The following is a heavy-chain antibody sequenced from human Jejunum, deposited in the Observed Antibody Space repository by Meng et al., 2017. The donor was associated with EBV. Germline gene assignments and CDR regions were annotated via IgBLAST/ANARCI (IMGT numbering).Heavy chain of an antibody. V-gene: IGHV1-2*06. CDR3: AREGLVGDLRYFDL. CDR1: PYTFAGYY. Sequence: QGQVARSGAEVKKPGSSVKVSCKASPYTFAGYYMDWVRQAPGQGLEWMGRINPNSGGANYAQKFQGRVTMTRDTSISTAYMELSRLRSDDTAVYYCAREGLVGDLRYFDLWGRGTLVTVSS. D-gene: IGHD3-16*01. CDR2: INPNSGGA. J-gene: IGHJ2*01.